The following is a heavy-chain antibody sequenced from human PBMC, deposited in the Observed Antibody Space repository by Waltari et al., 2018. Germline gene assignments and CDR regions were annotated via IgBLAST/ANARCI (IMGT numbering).Heavy chain of an antibody. V-gene: IGHV4-39*07. CDR3: TRGSTGYSNWFDP. CDR1: GGSISSSSYY. D-gene: IGHD2-15*01. J-gene: IGHJ5*02. Sequence: QLQLQVSGPGLVKPSETLSLPCTVSGGSISSSSYYWGWIRQPPGKGLEWIGSIYYSGSTYYNPSRKSRVTISVDTSKNQFSLKLSSVTAADTAVYYCTRGSTGYSNWFDPWGQGTLVTVSS. CDR2: IYYSGST.